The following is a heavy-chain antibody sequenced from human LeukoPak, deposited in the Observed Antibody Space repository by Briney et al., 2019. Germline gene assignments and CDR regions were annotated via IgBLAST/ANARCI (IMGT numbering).Heavy chain of an antibody. D-gene: IGHD3-22*01. CDR2: ISAYNGNT. Sequence: ASVKVSCKASGYTFTSYGISWVRQAPGQGLEWMGWISAYNGNTNHAQKLQGRVTMTTDTSTSTAYMELRSLRSDDTAVYYCARFLTYYYDSSGRSVAFDIWGQGTMVTVSS. J-gene: IGHJ3*02. CDR1: GYTFTSYG. V-gene: IGHV1-18*01. CDR3: ARFLTYYYDSSGRSVAFDI.